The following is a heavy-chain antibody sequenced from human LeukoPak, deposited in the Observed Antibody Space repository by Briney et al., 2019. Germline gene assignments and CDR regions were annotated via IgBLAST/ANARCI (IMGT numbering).Heavy chain of an antibody. D-gene: IGHD3-10*01. V-gene: IGHV1-18*01. CDR2: ISAYNGNT. Sequence: ASVKVSCKASGYTFTSYGISWVRQAPGQGLEWMGWISAYNGNTNYAQKLQGRVTMTTDTSTSTAYMELRSLRSDDTAVYYCARDRIWFGELEEGEIDYWGQGTLVTVSS. CDR1: GYTFTSYG. J-gene: IGHJ4*02. CDR3: ARDRIWFGELEEGEIDY.